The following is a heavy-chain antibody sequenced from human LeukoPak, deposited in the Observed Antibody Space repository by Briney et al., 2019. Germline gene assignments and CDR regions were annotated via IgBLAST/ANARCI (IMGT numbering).Heavy chain of an antibody. CDR1: GGSISSGDYY. V-gene: IGHV4-30-4*08. D-gene: IGHD3-16*02. CDR2: IYYSGST. J-gene: IGHJ4*02. CDR3: ARQAPGGNYVWGSYRHGYFDY. Sequence: SETLSLTCTVSGGSISSGDYYWSWIRQPPGKGLEWIGYIYYSGSTYYNPSLKSRVTISVATSKNQFSLKLSSVTAADTAVYYCARQAPGGNYVWGSYRHGYFDYWGQGTLVTVSS.